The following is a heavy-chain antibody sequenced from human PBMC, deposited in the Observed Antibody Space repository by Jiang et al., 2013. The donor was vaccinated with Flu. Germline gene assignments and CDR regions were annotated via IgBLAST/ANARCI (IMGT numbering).Heavy chain of an antibody. Sequence: GVVQPGRSLRLSCAASGFTFNDYGMHWIRQAPGKGLEWVAVIWHDGSRNITQTFVQGRFTLSRDNSQNTVYLQMNSLRPEDTGVYYCARPAQLATIYEYWGQGILVTVSP. V-gene: IGHV3-30*19. D-gene: IGHD5-12*01. CDR2: IWHDGSR. J-gene: IGHJ4*02. CDR3: ARPAQLATIYEY. CDR1: GFTFNDYG.